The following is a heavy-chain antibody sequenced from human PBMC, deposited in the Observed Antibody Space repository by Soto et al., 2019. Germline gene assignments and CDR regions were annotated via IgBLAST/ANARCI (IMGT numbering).Heavy chain of an antibody. Sequence: QVQLVQSGAEVKKPGASVKVSCKASGYTFPSYDINWVRQATGQGLEWMGWMNPNSGNPGYAQKCQGRVTMTRNTSRSTAYMELSSLRSEDTAVYYCAREHYGHSAWFDPWGQGTLVTVYS. V-gene: IGHV1-8*01. CDR1: GYTFPSYD. CDR2: MNPNSGNP. CDR3: AREHYGHSAWFDP. J-gene: IGHJ5*02. D-gene: IGHD3-10*01.